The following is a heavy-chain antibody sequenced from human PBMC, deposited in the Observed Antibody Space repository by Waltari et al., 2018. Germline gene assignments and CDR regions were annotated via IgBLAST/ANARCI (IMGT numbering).Heavy chain of an antibody. CDR3: ATGIAAAGTKPDY. CDR2: FDPEDGET. CDR1: GYTLTALS. J-gene: IGHJ4*02. V-gene: IGHV1-24*01. Sequence: QVQLVQSGAEGKKPGDPVKVPCKVSGYTLTALSMHWVGQAPGKGLEWMGGFDPEDGETIYAQKFQGRVTMTEDTSTDTAYMELSSLRSEDTAVYYCATGIAAAGTKPDYWGQGTLVTVSS. D-gene: IGHD6-13*01.